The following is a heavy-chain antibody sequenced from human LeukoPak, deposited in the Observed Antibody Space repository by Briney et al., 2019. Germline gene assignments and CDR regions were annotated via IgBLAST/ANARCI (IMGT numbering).Heavy chain of an antibody. CDR3: ARDYYDFWSGYDRNPKNGMDV. CDR1: GGTFTSYA. CDR2: IIPILGIA. J-gene: IGHJ6*02. Sequence: GASVKVSCKASGGTFTSYAISWVRQAPGHGLEWRGRIIPILGIANYAQKFQGRVTITADKSTSTAYMELSSLRSEDTAGYYCARDYYDFWSGYDRNPKNGMDVWGQGTTVTVSS. D-gene: IGHD3-3*01. V-gene: IGHV1-69*04.